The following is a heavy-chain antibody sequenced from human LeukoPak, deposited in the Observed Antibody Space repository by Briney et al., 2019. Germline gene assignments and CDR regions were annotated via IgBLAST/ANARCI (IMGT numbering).Heavy chain of an antibody. CDR1: GFTFSNSG. V-gene: IGHV3-23*01. Sequence: GGSLRLSCTATGFTFSNSGMSWVRQAPGKGLEWVSGIGGRGGRTYYADSVQGRFTISRDNSNNTVDLQMNSLRAEDTAIYYCAKGRIAVAPYYGMDVWGQGTTVSVSS. CDR2: IGGRGGRT. J-gene: IGHJ6*02. D-gene: IGHD6-19*01. CDR3: AKGRIAVAPYYGMDV.